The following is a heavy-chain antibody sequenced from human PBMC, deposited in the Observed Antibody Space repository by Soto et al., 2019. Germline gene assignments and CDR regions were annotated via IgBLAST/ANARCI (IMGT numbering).Heavy chain of an antibody. CDR1: GGSISSGGYY. Sequence: SETLSLTCTVSGGSISSGGYYWSWIRQHPGKGLEWIGYIYYSGSTYYNPSLKSRVTISVDTSKNQFSLKLSSVTAADTAVYYCARDFSGAISKDGGMDVWGQGTTVTVSS. J-gene: IGHJ6*02. CDR3: ARDFSGAISKDGGMDV. V-gene: IGHV4-31*03. CDR2: IYYSGST. D-gene: IGHD3-10*01.